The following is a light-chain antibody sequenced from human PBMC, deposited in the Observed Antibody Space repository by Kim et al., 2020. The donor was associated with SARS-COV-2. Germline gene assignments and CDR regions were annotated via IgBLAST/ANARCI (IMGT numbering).Light chain of an antibody. CDR3: NSLDSNGNVL. J-gene: IGLJ2*01. Sequence: SSELTQDPAVSVALGQTVRITCQGDSLRSYYATWYQQKPGQAPILVIYGKNNRPSGIPDRFSGSSSGNTASLTITETQAGDEADYYCNSLDSNGNVLFGG. CDR2: GKN. CDR1: SLRSYY. V-gene: IGLV3-19*01.